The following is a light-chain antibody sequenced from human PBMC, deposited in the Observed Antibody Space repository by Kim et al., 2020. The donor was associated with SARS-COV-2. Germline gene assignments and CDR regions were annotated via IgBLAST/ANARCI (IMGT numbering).Light chain of an antibody. CDR3: QQYNSYRT. CDR2: DAS. Sequence: DIQMTQSPSTLSASVGDRVTITCRASQSISSRLAWYHQKPGKAPKLLISDASNLQSGVPSRFSGSGSGTEFTLTISSLQPDDFATYYCQQYNSYRTFGQGTKVDI. CDR1: QSISSR. V-gene: IGKV1-5*01. J-gene: IGKJ1*01.